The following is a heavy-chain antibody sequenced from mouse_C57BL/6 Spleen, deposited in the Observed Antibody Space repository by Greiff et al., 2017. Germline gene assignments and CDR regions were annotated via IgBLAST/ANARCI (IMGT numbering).Heavy chain of an antibody. Sequence: EVQLQQSGPVLVKPGASVKMSCKASGYTFTDYYMNWVKQSHGKSLEWIGVINPYNGGTSYNQKFKGKATLTVDKSSSTAYMELNSLTSEDSAVYYCARGPITTVVATDAMDYWGQGTSVTVSS. CDR1: GYTFTDYY. J-gene: IGHJ4*01. D-gene: IGHD1-1*01. CDR2: INPYNGGT. V-gene: IGHV1-19*01. CDR3: ARGPITTVVATDAMDY.